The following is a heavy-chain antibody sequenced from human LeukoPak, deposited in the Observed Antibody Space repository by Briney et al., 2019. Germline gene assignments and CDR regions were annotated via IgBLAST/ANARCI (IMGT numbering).Heavy chain of an antibody. CDR1: GYSISSGYY. D-gene: IGHD1-26*01. V-gene: IGHV4-38-2*02. Sequence: SETLSLTCAVSGYSISSGYYWGWIRQPPGKGLEWIGSIYHSGSTYYNPSLKSRVTISVDTSKNRFSLKLSSVTAADTAVYYCARDGGYSGSYYLDYWGQGTLVTVSS. CDR2: IYHSGST. CDR3: ARDGGYSGSYYLDY. J-gene: IGHJ4*02.